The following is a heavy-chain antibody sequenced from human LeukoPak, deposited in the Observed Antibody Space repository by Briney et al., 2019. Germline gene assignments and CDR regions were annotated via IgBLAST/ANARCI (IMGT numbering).Heavy chain of an antibody. D-gene: IGHD2-2*02. Sequence: ASVKVSXKASGGTFSSYAISWVRQAPGQGLEWMGGIIPIFGTANYAQKFQGRVTITADESTSTAYMELSSLRSEDTAVYYCAGGCSSTSCYNTYYYYYYMDVWGKGTTVTVSS. V-gene: IGHV1-69*13. CDR2: IIPIFGTA. CDR3: AGGCSSTSCYNTYYYYYYMDV. CDR1: GGTFSSYA. J-gene: IGHJ6*03.